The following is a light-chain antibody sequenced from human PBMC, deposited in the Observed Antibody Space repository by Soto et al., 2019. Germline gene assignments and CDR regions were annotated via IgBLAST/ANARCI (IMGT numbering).Light chain of an antibody. V-gene: IGKV3D-20*02. CDR2: GAS. J-gene: IGKJ5*01. CDR3: QQRHMWPIT. CDR1: QSVPNNY. Sequence: IALTQSPGTLSLSPGDRATLSCRARQSVPNNYIAWYQQKPRQAPRLLIYGASRRATGIPDRFSGSGSGTDFTLTISSLEPEDSAVYYCQQRHMWPITFGQGTRLEIK.